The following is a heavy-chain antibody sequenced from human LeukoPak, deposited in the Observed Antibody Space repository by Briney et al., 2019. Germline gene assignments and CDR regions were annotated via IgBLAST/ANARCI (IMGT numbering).Heavy chain of an antibody. J-gene: IGHJ4*02. CDR2: INHSGST. CDR3: AKENWPTVTNPGRTSFDY. V-gene: IGHV4-34*01. CDR1: GGSFSGCY. Sequence: SETLSLTCAVYGGSFSGCYWSWIRQPPGKGLEWIGEINHSGSTNYNPSLKSRVTISVDTSKNQFSLKLSSVTAADTAVYYCAKENWPTVTNPGRTSFDYWGQGTLVTVSS. D-gene: IGHD4-17*01.